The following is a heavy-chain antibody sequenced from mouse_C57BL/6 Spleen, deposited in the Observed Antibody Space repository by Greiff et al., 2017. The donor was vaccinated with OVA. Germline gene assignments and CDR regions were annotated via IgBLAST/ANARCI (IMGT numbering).Heavy chain of an antibody. CDR1: GYTFTDYN. D-gene: IGHD2-1*01. Sequence: EVQLQQSGPELVKPGASVKIPCKASGYTFTDYNMDWVKQSHGKSLEWIGDINPNNGGTIYNQKFKGKATLTVDKSSSTAYMELRSLTSEDTAVYYCARLDYGNYEGNYYAMDDWGQGTSVTVSS. CDR3: ARLDYGNYEGNYYAMDD. J-gene: IGHJ4*01. V-gene: IGHV1-18*01. CDR2: INPNNGGT.